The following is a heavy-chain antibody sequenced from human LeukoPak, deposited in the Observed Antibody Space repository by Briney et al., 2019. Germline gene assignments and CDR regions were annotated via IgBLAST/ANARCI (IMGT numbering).Heavy chain of an antibody. D-gene: IGHD4-17*01. CDR1: GFTFSSYW. J-gene: IGHJ4*02. Sequence: QPGGSLRLSCAASGFTFSSYWMSWVRQAPGKGLEWVANIKQDGSEKYYVDSVKGRFTISRDNAKNALYLQMNSLRAEDTAVYYCVALGDYEDPELDYWGQGTLVTVSS. CDR3: VALGDYEDPELDY. V-gene: IGHV3-7*01. CDR2: IKQDGSEK.